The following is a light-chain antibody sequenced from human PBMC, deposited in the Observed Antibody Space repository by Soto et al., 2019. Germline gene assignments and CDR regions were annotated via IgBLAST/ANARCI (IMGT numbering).Light chain of an antibody. J-gene: IGKJ1*01. CDR3: QQYNSYRWT. CDR1: QSISSW. Sequence: QLTTSPSNMFEIAGCIVHITTRASQSISSWLAWYQQKPGKAPKLLIYDASSLESGVPSRFSGSGSGTEFTLTISSLQPDDFATYYCQQYNSYRWTFGQGTKVDI. V-gene: IGKV1-5*01. CDR2: DAS.